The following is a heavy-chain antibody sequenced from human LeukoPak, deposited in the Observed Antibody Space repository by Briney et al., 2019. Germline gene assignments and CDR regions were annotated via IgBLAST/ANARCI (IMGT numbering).Heavy chain of an antibody. CDR2: MNPNSGNT. CDR3: ARGHCSSTSCYTRYYYYGMDV. CDR1: GYTFTSYD. Sequence: ASVKVSCKASGYTFTSYDINWMRQATGQGLEWMGWMNPNSGNTGYAQKFQGRVTMTRNTSISTAYMELSSLRSEDTAVYYCARGHCSSTSCYTRYYYYGMDVWGQGTTVTVSS. J-gene: IGHJ6*02. V-gene: IGHV1-8*01. D-gene: IGHD2-2*02.